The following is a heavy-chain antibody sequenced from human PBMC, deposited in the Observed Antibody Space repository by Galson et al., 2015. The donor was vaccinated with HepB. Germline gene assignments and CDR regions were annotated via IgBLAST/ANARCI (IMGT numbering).Heavy chain of an antibody. D-gene: IGHD3-16*01. J-gene: IGHJ4*02. Sequence: SLRLSCAASGFTFNNFAMNWVRQGPGKGLEWVSHMSGSDDNTDYADSVKGRFTISRDNSKDTLFLQMNRLRADDTAIYYCARDRTGAYSTPFDYWGQGVLVTVSS. CDR3: ARDRTGAYSTPFDY. CDR2: MSGSDDNT. CDR1: GFTFNNFA. V-gene: IGHV3-23*01.